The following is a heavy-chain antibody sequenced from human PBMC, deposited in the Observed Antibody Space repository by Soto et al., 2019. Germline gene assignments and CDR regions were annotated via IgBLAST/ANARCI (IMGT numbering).Heavy chain of an antibody. J-gene: IGHJ4*02. V-gene: IGHV3-7*01. D-gene: IGHD6-13*01. CDR3: ARGRENGYSSSWYLFFDY. CDR2: IKQDGSEK. Sequence: PGGSLRLSCAASGFTFSSYWMSWVRQAPGKGLEWVANIKQDGSEKYYVDSVKGRFTISRDSAKNSLYLQMNSLRAEDTAVYYCARGRENGYSSSWYLFFDYWGQGTLVTVSS. CDR1: GFTFSSYW.